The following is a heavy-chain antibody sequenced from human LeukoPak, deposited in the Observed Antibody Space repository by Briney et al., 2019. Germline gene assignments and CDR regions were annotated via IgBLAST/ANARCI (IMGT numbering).Heavy chain of an antibody. CDR2: IDPYSGNT. CDR3: ARGVGNEGLTI. Sequence: GASVKVSCKASGYTFKSYAITWVRQAPGQGLEWMGWIDPYSGNTNYAQKFQGRVTMTTEIFTSTADMEVTSLRSDDTAVYYCARGVGNEGLTIWGQGTLVTVSS. D-gene: IGHD1-26*01. CDR1: GYTFKSYA. V-gene: IGHV1-18*01. J-gene: IGHJ3*02.